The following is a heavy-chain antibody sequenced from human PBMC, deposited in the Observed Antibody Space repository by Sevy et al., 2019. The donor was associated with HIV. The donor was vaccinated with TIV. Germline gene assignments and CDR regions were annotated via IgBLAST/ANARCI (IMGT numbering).Heavy chain of an antibody. CDR3: ARDFLEPTSTWYWAYYYGMDV. CDR1: GFTLSSNP. Sequence: GGSLRLSCAASGFTLSSNPMHWVRQAPGKGLEWVALVSYDGRNTYYADSVKGRFTISRDNSKNTLYLQMDSLRADDAGVYYCARDFLEPTSTWYWAYYYGMDVWGQGTTVTVSS. CDR2: VSYDGRNT. V-gene: IGHV3-30*04. D-gene: IGHD6-13*01. J-gene: IGHJ6*02.